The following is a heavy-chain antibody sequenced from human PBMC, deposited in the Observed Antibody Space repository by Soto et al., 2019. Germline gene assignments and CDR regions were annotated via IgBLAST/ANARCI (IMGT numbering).Heavy chain of an antibody. V-gene: IGHV1-69*13. CDR1: GGTFSSYA. D-gene: IGHD3-9*01. CDR3: ARQYYDILTGYYNSYYYYGMDV. CDR2: IIPIFGTA. Sequence: SVKVSCKASGGTFSSYAISWVRQAPGQGLEWMGGIIPIFGTANYAQKFQGRVTITADESTSTAYMELSSLRSEDTAVYYCARQYYDILTGYYNSYYYYGMDVWGQGTTVTVSS. J-gene: IGHJ6*02.